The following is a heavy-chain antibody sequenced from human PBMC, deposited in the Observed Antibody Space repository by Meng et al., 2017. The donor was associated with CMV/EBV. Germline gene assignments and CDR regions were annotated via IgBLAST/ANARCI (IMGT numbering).Heavy chain of an antibody. CDR1: GGTFSSYA. J-gene: IGHJ5*02. D-gene: IGHD2-2*01. CDR3: ARELHDVVVRDNWFDT. Sequence: QVQLVQSGAEVKKPGSSVKVSCKASGGTFSSYAISWVRQAPGQGLEWMGGIIPIFGTANYAQKFQGRVTMTRDTSISTAYMELSRLRSDDTAVYYCARELHDVVVRDNWFDTWGQGTLVTVAS. CDR2: IIPIFGTA. V-gene: IGHV1-69*05.